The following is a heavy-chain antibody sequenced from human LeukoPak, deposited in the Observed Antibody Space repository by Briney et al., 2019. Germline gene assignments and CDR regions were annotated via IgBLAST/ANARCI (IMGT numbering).Heavy chain of an antibody. D-gene: IGHD3-22*01. V-gene: IGHV1-2*02. Sequence: ASVKVSCKASGYTFTSYAMNWVRQAPGQGLEWMGWINPNSGGTNYAQKFQGRVTMTRDTSISTAYMELSRLRSDDTAVYYCARPLYYYDSSGYYSYWGQGTLVTVSS. J-gene: IGHJ4*02. CDR1: GYTFTSYA. CDR2: INPNSGGT. CDR3: ARPLYYYDSSGYYSY.